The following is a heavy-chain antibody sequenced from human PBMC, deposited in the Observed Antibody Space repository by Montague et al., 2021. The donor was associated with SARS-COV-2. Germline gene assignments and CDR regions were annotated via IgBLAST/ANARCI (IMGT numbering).Heavy chain of an antibody. CDR3: ARHYSATVPAAY. CDR1: GGSISSFY. V-gene: IGHV4-59*08. D-gene: IGHD2-15*01. J-gene: IGHJ4*02. Sequence: SETLSLTCTVSGGSISSFYWSWFRQPPGKGLEWIGYISDSGSTNSNPSLTSRVTMSVDTSKNQCSLKVNSVTAADTAVYYCARHYSATVPAAYWGQGTLVTVSS. CDR2: ISDSGST.